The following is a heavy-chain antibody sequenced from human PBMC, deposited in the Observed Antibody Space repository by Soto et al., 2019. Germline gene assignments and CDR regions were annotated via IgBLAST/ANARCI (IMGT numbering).Heavy chain of an antibody. CDR2: IYSGGST. J-gene: IGHJ6*02. CDR3: ARDRLVATIAGIAAAGTGYYYGMDV. CDR1: GFTVSSNY. V-gene: IGHV3-53*04. D-gene: IGHD6-13*01. Sequence: GGSLRLSCAASGFTVSSNYMSWVRQAPGKGLEWVSVIYSGGSTYYADSVKGRFTISRHNSKNTLYLQMNSLRAEDKAVYYCARDRLVATIAGIAAAGTGYYYGMDVWGQGTTVTVSS.